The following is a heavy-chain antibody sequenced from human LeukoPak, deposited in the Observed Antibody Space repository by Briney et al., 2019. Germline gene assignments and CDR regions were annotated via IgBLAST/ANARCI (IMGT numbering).Heavy chain of an antibody. CDR3: ARGPLHGAFDY. D-gene: IGHD4-17*01. J-gene: IGHJ4*02. CDR1: GFIFSTSD. CDR2: VASDGRNK. V-gene: IGHV3-30*03. Sequence: GGSLRLSCAASGFIFSTSDMHLLRQAPGKGLEWVAHVASDGRNKYYADSVQDRFTGSRDNSKNTVYLQMNSLRADDTAVYYCARGPLHGAFDYWGQGTLVTVSS.